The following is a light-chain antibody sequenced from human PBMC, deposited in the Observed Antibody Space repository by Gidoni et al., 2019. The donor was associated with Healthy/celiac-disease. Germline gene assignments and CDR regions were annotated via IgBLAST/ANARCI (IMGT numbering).Light chain of an antibody. CDR1: QSISSY. CDR2: AAS. Sequence: DIQMTQSPSSLSASVGDRVTITCRASQSISSYLNWYHQKPGKAPKLLIYAASSLQSGVPSRFSGSGSGTDFTLTISSLQPEDFATYYCQQSYSTPRTFGGGTKVKIK. V-gene: IGKV1-39*01. CDR3: QQSYSTPRT. J-gene: IGKJ4*01.